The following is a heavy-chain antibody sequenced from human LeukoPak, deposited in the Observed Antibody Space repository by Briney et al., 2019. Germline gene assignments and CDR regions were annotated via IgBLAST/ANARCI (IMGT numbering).Heavy chain of an antibody. D-gene: IGHD5-24*01. CDR3: ARRFRD. J-gene: IGHJ4*02. V-gene: IGHV3-48*03. CDR1: GLTFSGFE. CDR2: IRHDDTVK. Sequence: GGPLRLSCVGSGLTFSGFEMNWVRQAPGKGLEWVSYIRHDDTVKTYADSVKGRFTISRDDARNSLYLQMNSLRPEDTAIYYCARRFRDWGQGILVTVSS.